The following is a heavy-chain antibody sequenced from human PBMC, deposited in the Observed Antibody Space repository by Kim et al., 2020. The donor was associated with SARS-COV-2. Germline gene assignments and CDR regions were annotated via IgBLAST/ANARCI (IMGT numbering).Heavy chain of an antibody. V-gene: IGHV5-51*01. CDR1: GYNFAKSW. CDR2: IYPDDSDT. D-gene: IGHD1-20*01. CDR3: ARGDRGNWDH. J-gene: IGHJ4*02. Sequence: GESLKISCKGSGYNFAKSWIGWVRQMPGRGLEWMGIIYPDDSDTRYSPSFQGQVTISADKSITTAYLQWTSLKASDTAMYYWARGDRGNWDHWGQGTLVTVSS.